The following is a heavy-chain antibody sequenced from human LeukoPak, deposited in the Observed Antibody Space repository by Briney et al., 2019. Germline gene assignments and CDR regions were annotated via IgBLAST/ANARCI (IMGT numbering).Heavy chain of an antibody. CDR3: ARDLSSSCYYVFDY. J-gene: IGHJ4*02. CDR1: GYTFTSFG. D-gene: IGHD3-22*01. V-gene: IGHV1-18*01. Sequence: ASVKVSCKASGYTFTSFGISWVRQAPGQGLEWMGWISAYNGNTIYAQMLQGRVTMTTDTSTSTAYMELRSLRSDDTAVYYCARDLSSSCYYVFDYWGQGTLVTVSS. CDR2: ISAYNGNT.